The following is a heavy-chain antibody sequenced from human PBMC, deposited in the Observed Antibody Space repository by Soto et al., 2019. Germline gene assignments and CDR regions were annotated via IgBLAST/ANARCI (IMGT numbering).Heavy chain of an antibody. CDR3: ARDGIAAAGTLDY. CDR1: GGSFSGYY. CDR2: INHSGST. D-gene: IGHD6-13*01. V-gene: IGHV4-34*01. J-gene: IGHJ4*02. Sequence: QVQLQQWGAGLLKPSETLSLTCAVYGGSFSGYYWSWIRQPQGKGLEWIGEINHSGSTNYNPSLKSRVTISVDTSKNHFSLKLSSVTAADTAVYYCARDGIAAAGTLDYWGQGTLLTVSS.